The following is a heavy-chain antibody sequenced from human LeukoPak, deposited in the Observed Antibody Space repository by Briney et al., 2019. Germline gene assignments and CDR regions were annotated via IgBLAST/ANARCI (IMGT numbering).Heavy chain of an antibody. CDR1: GITVSTNH. Sequence: TGGSLRLFCVASGITVSTNHMSWVRHAPGKGLECVSVIYSGGSPFYTDSVKGRFTVSRDNTKDTVFLEMKSLRAEDTAVYYCARGITATSGFDPWGQGTLVTVSS. CDR2: IYSGGSP. J-gene: IGHJ5*02. V-gene: IGHV3-66*01. CDR3: ARGITATSGFDP. D-gene: IGHD1-7*01.